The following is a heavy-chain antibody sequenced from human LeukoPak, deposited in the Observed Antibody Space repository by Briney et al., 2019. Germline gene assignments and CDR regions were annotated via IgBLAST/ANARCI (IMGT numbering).Heavy chain of an antibody. J-gene: IGHJ6*03. CDR3: ARGHRLWFGEAHMDV. D-gene: IGHD3-10*01. V-gene: IGHV4-39*07. CDR1: GGSISSSSYY. CDR2: INHSGST. Sequence: PSETLSLTCTVSGGSISSSSYYWGWIRQPPGKGLEWIGEINHSGSTNYNPSLKSRVTISVDTSKNQFSLKLSSVTAADTAVYYCARGHRLWFGEAHMDVWGKGTTVTVSS.